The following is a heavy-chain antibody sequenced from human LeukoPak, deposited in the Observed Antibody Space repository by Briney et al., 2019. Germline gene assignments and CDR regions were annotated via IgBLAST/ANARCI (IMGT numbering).Heavy chain of an antibody. V-gene: IGHV1-69*13. D-gene: IGHD3-22*01. CDR2: IIPIFGTA. Sequence: SVKVSCKASGGTFSSYAISWVRQAPGQGLEWMGGIIPIFGTANYAQKFQGRVTTTADESTSTAYMELSSLRSEDTAVYYCARDGGFDSSGYPDAFDIWGQGTMVTVSS. CDR1: GGTFSSYA. CDR3: ARDGGFDSSGYPDAFDI. J-gene: IGHJ3*02.